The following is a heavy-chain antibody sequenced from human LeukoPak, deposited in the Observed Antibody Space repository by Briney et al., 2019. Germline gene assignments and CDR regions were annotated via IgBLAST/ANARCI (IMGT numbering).Heavy chain of an antibody. CDR2: ISGSGVST. J-gene: IGHJ4*02. CDR3: AKDDLTIVVVPAAMNFDY. V-gene: IGHV3-23*01. D-gene: IGHD2-2*01. Sequence: GGSLRLSCAASGFTFSSYAMSWVRQAPGKGLEWVSAISGSGVSTYYADSVKGRFTISRDNSKNTLYLQMNSLRAEDTAVYYCAKDDLTIVVVPAAMNFDYWGQGTLVTVSS. CDR1: GFTFSSYA.